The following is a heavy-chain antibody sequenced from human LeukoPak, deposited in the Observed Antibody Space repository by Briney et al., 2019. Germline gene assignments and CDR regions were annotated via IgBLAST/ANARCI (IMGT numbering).Heavy chain of an antibody. CDR1: GFTFSSYA. V-gene: IGHV3-30-3*01. D-gene: IGHD2-2*01. CDR2: ISYDGSNK. Sequence: GGSLRLSCAASGFTFSSYAMHWVRQAPGKGLEWVAVISYDGSNKYYADSVKGRFTISRDNSKNTLYLQMNSLRAEDTAVYYCARDKGYCSSTSCHNWFDPWGQGTLVTVSS. J-gene: IGHJ5*02. CDR3: ARDKGYCSSTSCHNWFDP.